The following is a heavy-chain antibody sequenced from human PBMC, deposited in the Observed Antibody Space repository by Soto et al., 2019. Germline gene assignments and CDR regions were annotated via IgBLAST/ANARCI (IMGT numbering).Heavy chain of an antibody. CDR1: GYTLTELS. CDR2: FDPEDGET. V-gene: IGHV1-24*01. CDR3: ATMNGYFEY. Sequence: GASVKLSCKASGYTLTELSMHWVRQAPGKGLEWMGGFDPEDGETIYAQKFQGRVTMTEDTSTDTAYMELTSLRAEDTAMYYCATMNGYFEYWGQGTPVTVSS. D-gene: IGHD2-8*01. J-gene: IGHJ4*02.